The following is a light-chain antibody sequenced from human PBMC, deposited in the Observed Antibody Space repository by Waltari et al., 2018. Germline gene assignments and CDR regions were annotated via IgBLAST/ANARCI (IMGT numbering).Light chain of an antibody. CDR3: QQYGTSPFT. V-gene: IGKV3-20*01. CDR2: GAS. CDR1: HGISGNS. Sequence: EIVLTQSPGTLSLSPGERATLSCRASHGISGNSLAWYPQKPGQPPRLLIFGASNWAAGIPDRFTGSGSGTDFTLTISRLEPEDFAVYYCQQYGTSPFTFGAGTRVEIK. J-gene: IGKJ3*01.